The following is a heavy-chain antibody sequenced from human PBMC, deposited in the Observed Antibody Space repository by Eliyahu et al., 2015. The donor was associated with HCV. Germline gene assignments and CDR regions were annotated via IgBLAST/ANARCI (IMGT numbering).Heavy chain of an antibody. CDR1: GFTFSNXW. D-gene: IGHD3-9*01. Sequence: EVQLVESGGGLVKPGGSLRLSCVASGFTFSNXWMSWVRXAPGKGLECVGRIKSKADGGTTDYIEAIKGRFTVLRDDSKNTVYLQMNGLKTEDTAVYYCTTKDYDVLTASLEYRYYYGVDVWGQGTAVTVSS. V-gene: IGHV3-15*01. J-gene: IGHJ6*02. CDR2: IKSKADGGTT. CDR3: TTKDYDVLTASLEYRYYYGVDV.